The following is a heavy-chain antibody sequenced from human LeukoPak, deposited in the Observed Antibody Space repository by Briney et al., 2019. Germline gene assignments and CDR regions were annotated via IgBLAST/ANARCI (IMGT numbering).Heavy chain of an antibody. Sequence: ASVKVSCKASGYTFTSYGISWVRQAPGQGLEWMGWISAYNGNTNYAQKLQGRVTMTTDTSTSTAYMELRSLRSDDTAVYYCARVLAAAGTGFRFDPWGQGTLVTVSS. CDR3: ARVLAAAGTGFRFDP. CDR1: GYTFTSYG. CDR2: ISAYNGNT. D-gene: IGHD6-13*01. V-gene: IGHV1-18*01. J-gene: IGHJ5*02.